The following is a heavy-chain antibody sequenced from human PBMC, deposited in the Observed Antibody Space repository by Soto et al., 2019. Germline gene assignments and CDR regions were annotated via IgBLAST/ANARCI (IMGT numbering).Heavy chain of an antibody. D-gene: IGHD6-19*01. V-gene: IGHV4-39*01. CDR3: ARLRAGPDNGWYWAFDY. J-gene: IGHJ4*02. CDR2: IYYSGNT. CDR1: GGSISSSSYY. Sequence: ASETLSLTCVVSGGSISSSSYYWGWIRQPPGKRLELIGNIYYSGNTYYNPSLKSRVSISIDTSKSQFSLKLTSVTAADTAVYYCARLRAGPDNGWYWAFDYWGQGTLVTVSS.